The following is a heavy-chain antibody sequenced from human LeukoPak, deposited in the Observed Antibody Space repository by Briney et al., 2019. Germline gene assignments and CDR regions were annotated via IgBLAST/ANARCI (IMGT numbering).Heavy chain of an antibody. CDR3: AKESVAGDAFDI. V-gene: IGHV3-23*01. J-gene: IGHJ3*02. CDR1: GFTFSYYA. CDR2: IIGSGGST. D-gene: IGHD6-19*01. Sequence: GGSLRLSCAASGFTFSYYAMSWVRQAPGKGLEWVSAIIGSGGSTYYADSVKGRFTISRDNSKNTLSLQMNSLRAEDTVVYYCAKESVAGDAFDIWGQGTMVTVSS.